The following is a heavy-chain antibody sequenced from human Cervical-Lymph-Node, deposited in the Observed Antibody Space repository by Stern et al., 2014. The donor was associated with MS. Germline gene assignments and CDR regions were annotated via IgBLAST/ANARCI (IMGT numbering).Heavy chain of an antibody. CDR1: RFTFSSYA. J-gene: IGHJ4*02. CDR3: AREAPSRVCFDY. D-gene: IGHD5/OR15-5a*01. Sequence: VQLVESGGGVVQPGRSLRLSCAASRFTFSSYAIHWVRQAPGKGLGWVALISYDGTNKYYAESVKGRFSIARDNSKNTVYLQMNSLRDDDTAVYHCAREAPSRVCFDYWGQGTLLTVSS. V-gene: IGHV3-30*04. CDR2: ISYDGTNK.